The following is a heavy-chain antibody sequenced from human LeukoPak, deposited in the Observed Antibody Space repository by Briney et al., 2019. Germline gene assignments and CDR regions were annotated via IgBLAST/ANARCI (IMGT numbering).Heavy chain of an antibody. CDR3: TTEFWGAYNY. CDR1: GFTFSIAW. CDR2: IKSKTDGGTT. D-gene: IGHD3-16*01. V-gene: IGHV3-15*01. J-gene: IGHJ4*02. Sequence: GGSLRFSCAASGFTFSIAWMSWVRQAPGKGLEWVGHIKSKTDGGTTDYAAPVKGRFSISRDDSKKTLSLQMNSLKTEDTAVYYCTTEFWGAYNYWGQGTLVTVSS.